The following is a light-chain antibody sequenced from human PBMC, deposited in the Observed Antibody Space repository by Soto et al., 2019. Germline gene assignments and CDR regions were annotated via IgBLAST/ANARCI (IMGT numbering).Light chain of an antibody. CDR2: RNN. Sequence: QSVLTQPPSASGTPGQRVTISCSGSSSNIGSNYVYWYQQLPGTAPKLLIYRNNQRPSGVPDRFSGSKSGTSASLAISGLRSEDEADYYCAAWDDSLSGQNVVLGGGTKLTVL. J-gene: IGLJ2*01. CDR3: AAWDDSLSGQNVV. V-gene: IGLV1-47*01. CDR1: SSNIGSNY.